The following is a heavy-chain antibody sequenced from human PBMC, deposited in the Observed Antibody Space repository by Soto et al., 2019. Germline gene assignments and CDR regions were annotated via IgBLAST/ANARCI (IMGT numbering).Heavy chain of an antibody. V-gene: IGHV4-30-2*01. J-gene: IGHJ6*02. CDR3: ARAHDGDYGYGMDV. D-gene: IGHD4-17*01. CDR1: GGSISSYD. Sequence: TLSLTCTVSGGSISSYDWSWIRQPPGKGLEWIGYIYHSGSTYYNPSLKSRVTISVDRSKNQFSLKLSSVTAADTAVYYCARAHDGDYGYGMDVWGQGTTVTVSS. CDR2: IYHSGST.